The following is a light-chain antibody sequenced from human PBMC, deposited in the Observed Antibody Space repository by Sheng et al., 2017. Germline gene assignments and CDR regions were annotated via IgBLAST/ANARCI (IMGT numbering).Light chain of an antibody. CDR3: QQLNSFPLT. CDR2: EAS. CDR1: QSLLKSDGKTY. J-gene: IGKJ4*01. Sequence: DIVMTQNPISLAVTPGQPASISCKSSQSLLKSDGKTYLYWYLQKPGQSPQLLIYEASSRFSGVSDRFSGSGSGTDFTLTISSLQPEDFATYYCQQLNSFPLTFGGGTKVEIK. V-gene: IGKV2-29*01.